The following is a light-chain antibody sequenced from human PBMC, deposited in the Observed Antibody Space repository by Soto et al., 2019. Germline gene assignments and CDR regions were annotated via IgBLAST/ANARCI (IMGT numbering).Light chain of an antibody. CDR2: KAS. CDR1: QTISSW. V-gene: IGKV1-5*03. CDR3: QQGNSFPLA. J-gene: IGKJ4*01. Sequence: DIQMTQSPSTLSGSVGDRVTITCRASQTISSWLAWYQQKPGKAPKLLIYKASSLQSGVPTRFSGSGSGTDFTLTIWSLQPEDFATYFCQQGNSFPLAFGGGTKVDIK.